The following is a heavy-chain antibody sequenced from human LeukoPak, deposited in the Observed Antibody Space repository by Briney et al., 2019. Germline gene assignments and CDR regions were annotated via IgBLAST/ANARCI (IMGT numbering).Heavy chain of an antibody. V-gene: IGHV5-51*01. Sequence: GESLKISCQGSGYTFNTYRIAWVRQMPGKGLEYMGISSPIDSYTTYSPSFQGRLSVSVDKSITTAYLHWSSLQASDTAIYYCARVRNYYGSGTYPYFDFWGQGTLVTVSS. CDR3: ARVRNYYGSGTYPYFDF. CDR2: SSPIDSYT. D-gene: IGHD3-10*01. J-gene: IGHJ4*02. CDR1: GYTFNTYR.